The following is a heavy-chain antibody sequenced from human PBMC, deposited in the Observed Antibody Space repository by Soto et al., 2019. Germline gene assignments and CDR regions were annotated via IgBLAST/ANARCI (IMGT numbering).Heavy chain of an antibody. J-gene: IGHJ4*02. CDR3: AGDSRGYSYPNTPPDF. CDR2: VSVSGNYM. V-gene: IGHV3-21*01. Sequence: GSRRLSCRAGEVTSYRCSMNCVRKSPGKGLEWVACVSVSGNYMWYADSVKGRFTISRDNAKASLYLQMSSLRAEDTGVYYYAGDSRGYSYPNTPPDFWAQGTVVTVSS. D-gene: IGHD5-18*01. CDR1: EVTSYRCS.